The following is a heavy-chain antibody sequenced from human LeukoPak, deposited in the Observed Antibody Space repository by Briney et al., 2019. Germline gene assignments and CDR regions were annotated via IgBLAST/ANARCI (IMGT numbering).Heavy chain of an antibody. D-gene: IGHD5-18*01. V-gene: IGHV3-48*04. J-gene: IGHJ5*02. CDR3: AREQYSYGYGPFNWFDP. CDR1: GFTFSSYS. CDR2: ISSSSSTI. Sequence: GGSLRLSCAASGFTFSSYSMNWVRQAPGKGLEWVSYISSSSSTIYYADSVKGRFTISRDNAKNSLYLQMNSLRAEDTAVYYCAREQYSYGYGPFNWFDPWGQGTLVTVSS.